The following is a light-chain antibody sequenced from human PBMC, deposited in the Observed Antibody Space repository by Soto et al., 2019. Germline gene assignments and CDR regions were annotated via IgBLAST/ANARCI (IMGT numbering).Light chain of an antibody. V-gene: IGLV2-14*01. J-gene: IGLJ1*01. Sequence: QSVLTQPASVSGSPGQSITISCTGTSSDVGGYKYVSWYQQHPDKAPKLLIYDVTIRPSGISNRFSGSKSGNTASLTISGLQAEDEADYYCSSYTSSSSYVFGTGTKVTVL. CDR2: DVT. CDR1: SSDVGGYKY. CDR3: SSYTSSSSYV.